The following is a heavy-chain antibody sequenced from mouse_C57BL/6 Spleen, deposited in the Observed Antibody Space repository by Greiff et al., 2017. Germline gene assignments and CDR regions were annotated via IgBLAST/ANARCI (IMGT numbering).Heavy chain of an antibody. J-gene: IGHJ4*01. CDR1: GYTFTSYW. D-gene: IGHD2-3*01. CDR3: ARSRGYYCSGRGYFAMGY. V-gene: IGHV1-69*01. CDR2: IDPSDSYT. Sequence: QVQLQQPGAELVMPGASVKLSCKASGYTFTSYWMHWVKQRPGQGLEWIGEIDPSDSYTNYNQKFKGKSTLTVDKSSSTAYMQITSLTSEDSAVYYCARSRGYYCSGRGYFAMGYWGPGASVTAS.